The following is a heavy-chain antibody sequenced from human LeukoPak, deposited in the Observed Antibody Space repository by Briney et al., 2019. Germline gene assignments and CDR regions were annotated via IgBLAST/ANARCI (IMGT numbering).Heavy chain of an antibody. V-gene: IGHV1-46*01. D-gene: IGHD3-3*01. CDR2: INPSGGST. CDR1: GYTFTSYY. J-gene: IGHJ5*02. Sequence: GASVKVSCKASGYTFTSYYMHWVRQAPGQGLEWMGIINPSGGSTSYAQKFQGRVTMTRDTSTSTVYMELSSLRSEDTAVYYCATTYYDFWSGYTNWFDPWGQGTLVTVSS. CDR3: ATTYYDFWSGYTNWFDP.